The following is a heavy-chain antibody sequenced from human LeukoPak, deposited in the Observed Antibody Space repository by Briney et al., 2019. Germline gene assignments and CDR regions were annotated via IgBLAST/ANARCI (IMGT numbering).Heavy chain of an antibody. CDR3: ARNDYGGYDAFDV. V-gene: IGHV1-8*01. Sequence: ASVKVSCKASGYTFTNYDINWVRQATGQGLEWMGWMNPNSGNTGFAQKFQDRVTMTRNTAARTAYMELSSLRSEDTAIYYCARNDYGGYDAFDVWGQGTMVAFSP. J-gene: IGHJ3*01. CDR1: GYTFTNYD. D-gene: IGHD4-23*01. CDR2: MNPNSGNT.